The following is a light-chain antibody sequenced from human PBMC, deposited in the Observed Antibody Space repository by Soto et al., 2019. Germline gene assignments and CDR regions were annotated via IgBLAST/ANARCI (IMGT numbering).Light chain of an antibody. CDR1: ETISTN. J-gene: IGKJ5*01. Sequence: EIVLTQSPATLSVSPLERATLSCRATETISTNLAWFQRKPGQPPRLLIYGSSTRATGVPDRFSGSGSGTEFTLIISSLQSEDVALYYCQQYSNWPPAITFGQGTRLEIK. CDR2: GSS. CDR3: QQYSNWPPAIT. V-gene: IGKV3-15*01.